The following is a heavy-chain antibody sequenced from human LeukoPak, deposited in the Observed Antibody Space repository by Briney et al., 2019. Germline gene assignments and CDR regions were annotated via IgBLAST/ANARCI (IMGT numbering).Heavy chain of an antibody. D-gene: IGHD5-18*01. CDR2: FDPEDGET. Sequence: ASVKVSCKVSGYTLTELSMHWVRQAPGKGLEWMGGFDPEDGETIYAQKFQGRVTMTEDTSTDTAYMELSSLRSEDTAVYYCATGIQLWAEVDYCGQGTLVTVSS. J-gene: IGHJ4*02. CDR1: GYTLTELS. CDR3: ATGIQLWAEVDY. V-gene: IGHV1-24*01.